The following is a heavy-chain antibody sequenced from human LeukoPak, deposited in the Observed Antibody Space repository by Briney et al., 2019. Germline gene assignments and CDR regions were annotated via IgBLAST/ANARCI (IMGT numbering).Heavy chain of an antibody. CDR1: GFTFSDYY. CDR2: ISSSGSTI. Sequence: GGSLRLSCAASGFTFSDYYMSWIRQAPGKGLEWVSYISSSGSTIYYADSVKGRFTISRDNAKNSLYLQMNSLRAEDTAVYYCARESPVDIVATNYFDYWGQGTLVTVSS. V-gene: IGHV3-11*01. CDR3: ARESPVDIVATNYFDY. D-gene: IGHD5-12*01. J-gene: IGHJ4*02.